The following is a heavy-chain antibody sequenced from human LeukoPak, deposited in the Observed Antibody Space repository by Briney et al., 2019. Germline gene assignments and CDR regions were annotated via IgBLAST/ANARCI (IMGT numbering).Heavy chain of an antibody. CDR1: GGTFSSYA. V-gene: IGHV1-69*05. D-gene: IGHD6-13*01. J-gene: IGHJ5*02. CDR3: ASIASRRYNWFDP. Sequence: SVKVSGKASGGTFSSYAISWVRQAPGQGLEWMGRIIPIFGTANYAQKFQGRVTITTDESTSTAYMELSSLRSEDTAVYYCASIASRRYNWFDPWGQGTLVTVSS. CDR2: IIPIFGTA.